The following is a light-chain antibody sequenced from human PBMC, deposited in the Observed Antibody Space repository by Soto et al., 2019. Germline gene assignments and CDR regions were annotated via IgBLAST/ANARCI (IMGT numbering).Light chain of an antibody. CDR2: EVS. CDR1: SSDVGAYNY. Sequence: QSVLTQPASVSGSPGQSITISCTGTSSDVGAYNYVSWYQQHPGKAPKLMIYEVSNRPSGASDRFSGSKSGNTASLTISGLQAEDEADYYCCSYVGGYSYVFGIGTKVTVL. J-gene: IGLJ1*01. V-gene: IGLV2-14*01. CDR3: CSYVGGYSYV.